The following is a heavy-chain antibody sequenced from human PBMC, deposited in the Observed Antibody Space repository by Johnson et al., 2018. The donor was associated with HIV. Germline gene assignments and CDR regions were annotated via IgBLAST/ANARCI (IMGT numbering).Heavy chain of an antibody. CDR1: GFTVSSNY. V-gene: IGHV3-66*01. D-gene: IGHD3-16*01. CDR2: LYSGGST. Sequence: VQLVESGGGLVQPGGSLRLSCAASGFTVSSNYMNWVRQAPGKGLEWVSVLYSGGSTYYADVVKDRFIISRDNSKNTLYLQMNSLRAEDTAVYYCARDYHYVWGSSYGFDIWGQGTMVIVSS. J-gene: IGHJ3*02. CDR3: ARDYHYVWGSSYGFDI.